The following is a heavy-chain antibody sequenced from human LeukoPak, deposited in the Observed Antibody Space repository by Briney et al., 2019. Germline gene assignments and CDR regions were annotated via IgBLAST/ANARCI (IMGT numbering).Heavy chain of an antibody. Sequence: GGSLRLSCAASGFTFSSYEMNWVRQAPGKGLEWVSYISSSGRTMYYADSVKGRFTFSRDNAKNSLYLQMNSLRAEDTAVYYCARESGLTMVRGTFDYWGQGTLVTVSS. J-gene: IGHJ4*02. CDR3: ARESGLTMVRGTFDY. D-gene: IGHD3-10*01. CDR2: ISSSGRTM. CDR1: GFTFSSYE. V-gene: IGHV3-48*03.